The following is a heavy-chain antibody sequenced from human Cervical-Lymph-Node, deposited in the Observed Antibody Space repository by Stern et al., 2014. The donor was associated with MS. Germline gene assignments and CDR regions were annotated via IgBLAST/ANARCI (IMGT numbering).Heavy chain of an antibody. Sequence: VQLVESGPGLVKPSETLSLTCTVSGGSISSYYWSWIRQPPGQGLEWIGYIYYSGSTNYNPSLKSRVTISVDTSKNQFSLKLSSVTAADTAVYYCARTGIAVAAPNWYFDLWGRGTLVTVSS. J-gene: IGHJ2*01. CDR3: ARTGIAVAAPNWYFDL. CDR2: IYYSGST. D-gene: IGHD6-19*01. V-gene: IGHV4-59*01. CDR1: GGSISSYY.